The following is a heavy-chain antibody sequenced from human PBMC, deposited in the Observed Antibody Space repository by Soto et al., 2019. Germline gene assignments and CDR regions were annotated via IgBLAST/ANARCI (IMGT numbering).Heavy chain of an antibody. V-gene: IGHV4-39*01. CDR3: ARLGAVTMDV. CDR2: IYYSGST. CDR1: GGSISSSSYY. Sequence: QLQLQESGPGLVKPSETLSLTCTVSGGSISSSSYYWGWIRQPPGKGLEWIGSIYYSGSTYYNPSLKIRVTISVDTSKNQFSLKLSSVNAADTAVYSCARLGAVTMDVWGKGTTVTVSS. J-gene: IGHJ6*04. D-gene: IGHD3-16*01.